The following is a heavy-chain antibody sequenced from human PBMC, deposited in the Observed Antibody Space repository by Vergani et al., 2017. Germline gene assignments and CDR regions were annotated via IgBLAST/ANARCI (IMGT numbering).Heavy chain of an antibody. D-gene: IGHD6-19*01. CDR1: GPSVNSYY. Sequence: QVKLQESGPGLVKPSETLSLTCTVSGPSVNSYYWSWIRQPPGKGLEWMGYVSFRGDTLYDPSVKGRMTISLNTSSNQFSLYLTSVTAADTAVYYCASDTHSGQRADRWGQGILVTVTS. CDR3: ASDTHSGQRADR. V-gene: IGHV4-59*02. J-gene: IGHJ5*02. CDR2: VSFRGDT.